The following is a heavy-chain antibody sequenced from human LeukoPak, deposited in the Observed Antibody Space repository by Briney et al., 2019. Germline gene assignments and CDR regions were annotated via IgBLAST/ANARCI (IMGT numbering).Heavy chain of an antibody. CDR1: GFPFGGFA. CDR3: AKDLNFGDGRSEFAP. D-gene: IGHD4-17*01. CDR2: ILHSGSSS. J-gene: IGHJ5*02. V-gene: IGHV3-23*01. Sequence: PGESLRLSCAASGFPFGGFAMAWVRQTPGKGLEWVSGILHSGSSSFYADSVKGRFTISRDNAKNTLYLQMNSLRTDDTAIYFCAKDLNFGDGRSEFAPWGQGTLVTVS.